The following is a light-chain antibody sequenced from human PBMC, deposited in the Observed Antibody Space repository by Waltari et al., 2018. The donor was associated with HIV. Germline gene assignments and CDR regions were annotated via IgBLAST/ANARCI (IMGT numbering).Light chain of an antibody. Sequence: QSALTQPASVSGSPGQSITISCTGTSSDVGGYNYVSWYQHHPGNAPKLIIYEVSYRPSGVSDRFSGSQSGNTASLTISGLQAEDETDYYCSSYTSSSTWVFGGGTKLTVL. CDR2: EVS. V-gene: IGLV2-14*01. CDR1: SSDVGGYNY. J-gene: IGLJ3*02. CDR3: SSYTSSSTWV.